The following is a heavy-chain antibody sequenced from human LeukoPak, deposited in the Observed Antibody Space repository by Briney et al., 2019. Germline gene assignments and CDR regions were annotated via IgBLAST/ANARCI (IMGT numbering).Heavy chain of an antibody. CDR3: ATGSGFYNWFGP. J-gene: IGHJ5*02. CDR2: IHYSGST. Sequence: SETLSLTCTVSGGSISSSYWSWMRQPPGKGLEWIGYIHYSGSTNYNPSLKSRVFISVDTSKKQFSLKLSSVTAADTAVYYCATGSGFYNWFGPWGQGTLVTVSS. D-gene: IGHD3-22*01. V-gene: IGHV4-59*01. CDR1: GGSISSSY.